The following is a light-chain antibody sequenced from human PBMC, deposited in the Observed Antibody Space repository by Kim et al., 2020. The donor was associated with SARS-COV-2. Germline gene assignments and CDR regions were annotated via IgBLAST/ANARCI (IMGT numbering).Light chain of an antibody. CDR2: SNN. J-gene: IGLJ3*02. Sequence: GQRVTISCSGSSSNIGGNYVYWYQQFAGTAPKLLIYSNNERPSGVPDRFSGSESGTSASLAIGGLRSEDEADYFCAAWDDSLNGWVFGGGTQLTVL. V-gene: IGLV1-47*02. CDR3: AAWDDSLNGWV. CDR1: SSNIGGNY.